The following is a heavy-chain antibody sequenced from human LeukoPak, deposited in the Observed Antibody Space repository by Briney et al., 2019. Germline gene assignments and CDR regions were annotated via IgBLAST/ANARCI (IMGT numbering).Heavy chain of an antibody. Sequence: QPGGSLRLSCAPSGLTFCSYGRHWVHQAPAKGLDWVAVISYDGSNKYYADSVKGRFTISRDNSKNTLYLQMNRPRAEDTYAYYCAKDCGIAAAHYFDYWGQGTLVTVSS. CDR1: GLTFCSYG. J-gene: IGHJ4*02. V-gene: IGHV3-30*18. CDR3: AKDCGIAAAHYFDY. CDR2: ISYDGSNK. D-gene: IGHD6-13*01.